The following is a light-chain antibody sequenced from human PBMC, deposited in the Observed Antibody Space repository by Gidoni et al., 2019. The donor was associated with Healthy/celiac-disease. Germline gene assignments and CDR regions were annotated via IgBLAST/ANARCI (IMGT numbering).Light chain of an antibody. CDR2: SAS. V-gene: IGKV1-27*01. J-gene: IGKJ1*01. Sequence: DIQLTQSPSSLSASVGDRVTITCRVSQGISSYLNWYRQEPWKVPKLLIYSASNLQSGVPSRSSSSRSGTSFTHTIRSLQPEDVANYYVQRTYKARRTFGQGTKVEIK. CDR3: QRTYKARRT. CDR1: QGISSY.